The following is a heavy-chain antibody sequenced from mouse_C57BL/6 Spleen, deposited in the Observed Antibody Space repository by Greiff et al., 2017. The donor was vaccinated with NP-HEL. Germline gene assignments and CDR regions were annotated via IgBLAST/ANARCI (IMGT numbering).Heavy chain of an antibody. CDR3: ARFDYDGWFAY. J-gene: IGHJ3*01. CDR1: GYAFSSSW. Sequence: VQLQQSGPELVKPGASVKISCKASGYAFSSSWMNWVKQRPGKGLEWIGRIYPGDGDTNYNGKFKGKATLTADKSSSTAYTQLSSLTSEDSAVYFCARFDYDGWFAYWGQGTLVTVSA. V-gene: IGHV1-82*01. D-gene: IGHD2-4*01. CDR2: IYPGDGDT.